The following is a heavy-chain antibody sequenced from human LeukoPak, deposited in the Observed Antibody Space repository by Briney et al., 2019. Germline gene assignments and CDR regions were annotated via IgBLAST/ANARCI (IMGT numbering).Heavy chain of an antibody. J-gene: IGHJ5*02. CDR2: INSSSSTI. CDR3: ARDPNSSSWFPRNWFDP. Sequence: PGGSLRLSCAASGFTFSSYSMNWVRQAAGKGLEWVAYINSSSSTIYYADSVKGRFTMYRDNAKTTLYLQKNSLRHEDTAVYYCARDPNSSSWFPRNWFDPWGQGTLVTVSS. CDR1: GFTFSSYS. V-gene: IGHV3-48*02. D-gene: IGHD6-13*01.